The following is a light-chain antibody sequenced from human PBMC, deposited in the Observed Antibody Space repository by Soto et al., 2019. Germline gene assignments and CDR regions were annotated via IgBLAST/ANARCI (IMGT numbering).Light chain of an antibody. CDR2: AAS. CDR3: QQYYSYPFT. V-gene: IGKV1-8*01. Sequence: AIRMTQSPSSFSASTGDRVTIPCRASQGIISYLAWYQQKPGKAPKLLIYAASTLQSGVPSRFSGSGSGTDFTLTISCLQSEDFATYYCQQYYSYPFTFGGGTKVEIK. CDR1: QGIISY. J-gene: IGKJ4*01.